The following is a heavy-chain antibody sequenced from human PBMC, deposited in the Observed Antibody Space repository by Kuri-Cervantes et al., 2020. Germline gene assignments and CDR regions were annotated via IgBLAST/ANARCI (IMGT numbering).Heavy chain of an antibody. Sequence: GESLKISCAASGFSFSRNSMNWVRQAPGKGLEWVAYISSAGTTIHYADSVRGRFTDSRDNAKNTLYLQMNSLRAEDTAVYYCARDAVAGWGRFDPWGQGTLVTVSS. V-gene: IGHV3-48*04. CDR2: ISSAGTTI. D-gene: IGHD6-19*01. J-gene: IGHJ5*02. CDR3: ARDAVAGWGRFDP. CDR1: GFSFSRNS.